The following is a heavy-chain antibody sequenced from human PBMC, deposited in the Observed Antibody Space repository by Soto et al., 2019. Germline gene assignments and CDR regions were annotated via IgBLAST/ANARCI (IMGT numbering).Heavy chain of an antibody. J-gene: IGHJ6*02. D-gene: IGHD4-17*01. CDR2: IGTAGDT. Sequence: GGSLRLSCAASGFTFSSYDMHWVRQATGKGLEWVSAIGTAGDTYYPGSVKGRFTTSRENAKNSLYLQMNSLRAGDTAVYYCARDTTVTTGYYGMDVWGQGTTVTVSS. CDR3: ARDTTVTTGYYGMDV. V-gene: IGHV3-13*01. CDR1: GFTFSSYD.